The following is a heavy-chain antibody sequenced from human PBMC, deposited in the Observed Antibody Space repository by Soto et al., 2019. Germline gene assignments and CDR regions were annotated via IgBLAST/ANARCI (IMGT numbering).Heavy chain of an antibody. Sequence: GESLKISCKGSGYSFTSYWISWARQMPGKGLEWMGRIDPSDSYTNYSPSFQGHVTISADKSISTAYLQWSSLKASDTAMYYCARTAAAGKYYYGMDVWGQGTTVTVSS. CDR2: IDPSDSYT. CDR3: ARTAAAGKYYYGMDV. CDR1: GYSFTSYW. D-gene: IGHD6-13*01. J-gene: IGHJ6*02. V-gene: IGHV5-10-1*01.